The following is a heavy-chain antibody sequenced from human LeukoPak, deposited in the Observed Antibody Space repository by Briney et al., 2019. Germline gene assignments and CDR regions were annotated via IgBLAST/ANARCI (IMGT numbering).Heavy chain of an antibody. Sequence: PGGSLRLSCAASGFTFSGSAMHWVRQASGKGLEWVGRIRSKANSYATAYAASVKGRFTISRDDSKNTAYLQMNSLKTEDTAVYYCTRGSWIQLAYYYYYLDVWGKGTTVTVSS. J-gene: IGHJ6*03. CDR1: GFTFSGSA. CDR3: TRGSWIQLAYYYYYLDV. CDR2: IRSKANSYAT. V-gene: IGHV3-73*01. D-gene: IGHD5-18*01.